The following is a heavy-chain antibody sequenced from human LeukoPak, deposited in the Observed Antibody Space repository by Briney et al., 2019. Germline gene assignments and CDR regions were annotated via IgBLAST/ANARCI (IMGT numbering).Heavy chain of an antibody. J-gene: IGHJ6*03. D-gene: IGHD1-7*01. V-gene: IGHV3-53*01. CDR3: ARAVTGTTSYYYYMDV. Sequence: GGSLRLSCAASGLTFISNYMTWVRQAPGKGLEWVSLISSGGSTFYSDSVMGRFTIFRDNSKNTLYLQMNSLRAEDTAVYYCARAVTGTTSYYYYMDVWGKGATVTVSS. CDR2: ISSGGST. CDR1: GLTFISNY.